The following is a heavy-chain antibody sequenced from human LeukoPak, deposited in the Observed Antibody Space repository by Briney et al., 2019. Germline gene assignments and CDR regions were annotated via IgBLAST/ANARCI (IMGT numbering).Heavy chain of an antibody. J-gene: IGHJ4*02. CDR2: IYPGDSDT. Sequence: GESLKISCKGSGYSFTSYWIGWVRQMPGEGLEWMGIIYPGDSDTRYSPSFQGQVTISADKSISTAYLQWSSLKASDTAMYYCARLGSSSWYVTFDYWAREPWSPSPQ. D-gene: IGHD6-13*01. CDR3: ARLGSSSWYVTFDY. CDR1: GYSFTSYW. V-gene: IGHV5-51*01.